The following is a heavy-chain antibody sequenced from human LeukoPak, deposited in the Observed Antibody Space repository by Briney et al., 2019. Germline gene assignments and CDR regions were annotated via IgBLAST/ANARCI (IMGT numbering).Heavy chain of an antibody. CDR1: EYTFTNYD. J-gene: IGHJ5*02. V-gene: IGHV1-8*01. D-gene: IGHD3-10*01. Sequence: ASVKVSCKASEYTFTNYDINWVRQATGQGLEWMGWINPNSGNTGYTQKFQGRVTMTRNTSLSTAYMELSSLRSEDTAVYYCARGGTAKSYDSGSYYIGWFDPWGQGTLVTVSS. CDR2: INPNSGNT. CDR3: ARGGTAKSYDSGSYYIGWFDP.